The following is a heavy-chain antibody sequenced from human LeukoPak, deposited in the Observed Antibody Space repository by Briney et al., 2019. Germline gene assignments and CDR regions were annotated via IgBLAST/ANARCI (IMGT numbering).Heavy chain of an antibody. CDR2: IIPILGIA. Sequence: SVKVSCKASGGTFSSYAISWVRQAPGQGLEWMGRIIPILGIANYAQKFQGRVTITADKSTSTAYMELSSLRAEDTAVYYCAMTGFAGYFDYWGQGNLVTVSS. CDR1: GGTFSSYA. V-gene: IGHV1-69*04. D-gene: IGHD3-10*01. CDR3: AMTGFAGYFDY. J-gene: IGHJ4*02.